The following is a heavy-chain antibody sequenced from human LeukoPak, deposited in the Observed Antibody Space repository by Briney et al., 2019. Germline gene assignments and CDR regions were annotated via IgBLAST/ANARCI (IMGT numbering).Heavy chain of an antibody. D-gene: IGHD2-15*01. CDR1: GFTFSSYG. V-gene: IGHV3-33*01. CDR2: IWFDGINK. J-gene: IGHJ4*02. CDR3: ARDVSATTVDY. Sequence: PGGSLRLSCAASGFTFSSYGMHWVRQAPGKGLEWVAVIWFDGINKYYADSVKGRFTISRDNSKNTLYLQMNNLRAEDTAVYYCARDVSATTVDYWGQGTLVTVSS.